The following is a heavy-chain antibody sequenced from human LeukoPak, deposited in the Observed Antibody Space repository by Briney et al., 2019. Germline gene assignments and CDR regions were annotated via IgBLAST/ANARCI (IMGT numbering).Heavy chain of an antibody. CDR3: ARGGGYYDRSAKYFIRPPEY. D-gene: IGHD3-22*01. Sequence: ASVEVSCKASGGTFSSYAISWVRQATGQGLEWMGWMNPNSGNTGYAQKFQGRVTMTRNTSISTAYMELSSLRSEDTAVYYCARGGGYYDRSAKYFIRPPEYWGQGTLVTVSS. V-gene: IGHV1-8*02. J-gene: IGHJ4*02. CDR2: MNPNSGNT. CDR1: GGTFSSYA.